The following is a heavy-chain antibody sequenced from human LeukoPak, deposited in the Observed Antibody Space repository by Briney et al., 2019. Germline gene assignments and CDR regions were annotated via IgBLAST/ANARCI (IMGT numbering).Heavy chain of an antibody. J-gene: IGHJ4*02. CDR1: GLTFSSSV. CDR3: AKLIKLSGSSHVDY. CDR2: ISGSGGST. D-gene: IGHD1-26*01. Sequence: GGCLRLSCAASGLTFSSSVIIWVRQAPGKGLEWVSGISGSGGSTYYADSVKGRFTISRDNSKNTLYLQMNSLRVEDTAVYYCAKLIKLSGSSHVDYWGQGTLVTVSS. V-gene: IGHV3-23*01.